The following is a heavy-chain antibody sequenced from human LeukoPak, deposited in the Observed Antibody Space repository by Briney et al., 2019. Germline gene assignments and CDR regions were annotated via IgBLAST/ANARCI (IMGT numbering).Heavy chain of an antibody. CDR3: ARDGDSSSYYGVDAFDI. CDR2: FDPEDGET. V-gene: IGHV1-24*01. D-gene: IGHD3-22*01. J-gene: IGHJ3*02. Sequence: GASVKVSCKVSGYTLTELSMHWVRQAPGKGLEWMGGFDPEDGETIYAQKFQGRVTMTTDTSTSTAYMELRSLRSDDTAVYYCARDGDSSSYYGVDAFDIWGQGTMVTVSS. CDR1: GYTLTELS.